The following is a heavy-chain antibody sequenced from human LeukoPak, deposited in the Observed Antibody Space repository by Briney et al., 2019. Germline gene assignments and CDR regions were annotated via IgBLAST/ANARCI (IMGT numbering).Heavy chain of an antibody. J-gene: IGHJ4*02. CDR3: AGTMECGSFSTFDY. D-gene: IGHD1-26*01. CDR2: IYYSGST. CDR1: GGSIRSSSYY. V-gene: IGHV4-39*07. Sequence: SETLSLTCSVSGGSIRSSSYYWGWTRQPPGKGLGWSGSIYYSGSTYYISSLKSRVTISLDTSKNQFSLKLSSVTAADTAVYYCAGTMECGSFSTFDYWGQGTLVTVSS.